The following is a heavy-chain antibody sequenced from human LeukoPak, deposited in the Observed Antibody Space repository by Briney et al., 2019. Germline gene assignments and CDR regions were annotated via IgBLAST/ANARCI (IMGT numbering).Heavy chain of an antibody. CDR1: GYTFTSYG. CDR3: ARGQITMVRGVYCAFDI. V-gene: IGHV1-8*01. J-gene: IGHJ3*02. CDR2: MNPNSGNT. Sequence: ASVKVSCKASGYTFTSYGIDWVRQATGQGLEWMGWMNPNSGNTGYAQKFQGRVTMTRNTSISTAYMELSSLRSEDTAVYYCARGQITMVRGVYCAFDIWGQGTMVTVSS. D-gene: IGHD3-10*01.